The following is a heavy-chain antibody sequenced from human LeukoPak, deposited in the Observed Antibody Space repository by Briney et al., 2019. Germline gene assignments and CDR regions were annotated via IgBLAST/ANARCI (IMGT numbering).Heavy chain of an antibody. Sequence: PGGSLRLSCAASGLTSRSYSMNWVRQAPGKGLEGVSSISISSSYIYYADSRKGRFTLSRSQAKNSLYLQRSSLRAEDTAVYYCARDTVTMIVRGPYPYYGMDVWGQGTTVTVSS. D-gene: IGHD3-22*01. CDR3: ARDTVTMIVRGPYPYYGMDV. CDR2: ISISSSYI. V-gene: IGHV3-21*06. J-gene: IGHJ6*02. CDR1: GLTSRSYS.